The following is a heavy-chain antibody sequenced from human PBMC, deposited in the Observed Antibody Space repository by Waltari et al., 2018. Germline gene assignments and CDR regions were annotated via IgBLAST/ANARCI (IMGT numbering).Heavy chain of an antibody. D-gene: IGHD3-3*01. CDR3: ARGLVDDFWSTYFYYYYMDV. Sequence: EVQLVETGGSLIQPGGSLRLSCAASGFPVSNNYMSWVRQAPGKGLEWVSVIYSGGATYYADSVKGRFTISRDNSKNTLYLQMNSLRVEDTAVYYCARGLVDDFWSTYFYYYYMDVWGKGTTVTVSS. V-gene: IGHV3-53*02. CDR2: IYSGGAT. CDR1: GFPVSNNY. J-gene: IGHJ6*03.